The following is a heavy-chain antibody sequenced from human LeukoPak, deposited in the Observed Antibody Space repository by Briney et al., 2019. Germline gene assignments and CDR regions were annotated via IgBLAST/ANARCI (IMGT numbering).Heavy chain of an antibody. D-gene: IGHD2-15*01. Sequence: SETLSLTCTVSGGSISSYYWSWIRQPPGKGLEWIGYIYYSGSTNYNPSLKSRVTISVDTSKNQFSLKLSSVTAADTAVYYRARDAYCSGGSCYSTQFDPWGQGTLVTVSS. CDR3: ARDAYCSGGSCYSTQFDP. CDR1: GGSISSYY. V-gene: IGHV4-59*01. CDR2: IYYSGST. J-gene: IGHJ5*02.